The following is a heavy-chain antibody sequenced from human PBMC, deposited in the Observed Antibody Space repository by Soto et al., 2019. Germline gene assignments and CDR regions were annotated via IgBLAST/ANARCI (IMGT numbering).Heavy chain of an antibody. V-gene: IGHV3-48*02. J-gene: IGHJ4*02. CDR2: ISSSSSTI. CDR1: GFTFSSYS. D-gene: IGHD3-10*01. Sequence: PGGSLRLSCAASGFTFSSYSMNWVRQAPGKGLEWVSYISSSSSTIYYADSVKGRFTISRDNAKNSLYLQMNSLRDEDTAVYYCARVGYYYGSGSTRAPFDYWGQGTLVTVS. CDR3: ARVGYYYGSGSTRAPFDY.